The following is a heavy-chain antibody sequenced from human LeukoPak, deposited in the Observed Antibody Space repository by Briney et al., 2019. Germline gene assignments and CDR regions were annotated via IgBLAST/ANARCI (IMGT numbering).Heavy chain of an antibody. Sequence: PGGSLRLSCTASGFAFDEHGMSWVRQVPGKGLEWVSGINWSGGSTGYADPLRGRFTISRDNAKNSLYRQMDSLRAEDTALYYCARAPITSPFYFDSWGQGTTVTVSS. CDR2: INWSGGST. CDR1: GFAFDEHG. J-gene: IGHJ4*03. CDR3: ARAPITSPFYFDS. V-gene: IGHV3-20*04. D-gene: IGHD2-2*01.